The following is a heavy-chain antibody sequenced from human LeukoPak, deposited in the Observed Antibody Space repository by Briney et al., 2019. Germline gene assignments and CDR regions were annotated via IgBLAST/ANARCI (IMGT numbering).Heavy chain of an antibody. V-gene: IGHV3-64*01. D-gene: IGHD4-11*01. J-gene: IGHJ4*02. CDR1: GFTFSRYA. CDR3: ARGARVTPDFVYFDS. Sequence: GGPLRLSGGASGFTFSRYAMHGVPQAPGKGLEYVSSLSSNGGSTYYANYVQGTFSISRDNSKTTLYLQMGSLRAEAMDVYYCARGARVTPDFVYFDSWGQGTLVTVSS. CDR2: LSSNGGST.